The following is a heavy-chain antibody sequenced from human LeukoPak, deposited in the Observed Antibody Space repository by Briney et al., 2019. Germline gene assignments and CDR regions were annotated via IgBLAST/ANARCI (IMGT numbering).Heavy chain of an antibody. V-gene: IGHV4-34*01. CDR3: VRVGVVVAATRWTTPRRSYYFDY. CDR2: INHSGST. J-gene: IGHJ4*02. CDR1: GGSFSGYY. D-gene: IGHD2-15*01. Sequence: PSETLSLTCAVYGGSFSGYYWSWIRQPPGKGLQWIGEINHSGSTNYNPSLKSRVTISVDTSKNRFSLKLSSVTAADTAVYFCVRVGVVVAATRWTTPRRSYYFDYWGQGTLVTVSS.